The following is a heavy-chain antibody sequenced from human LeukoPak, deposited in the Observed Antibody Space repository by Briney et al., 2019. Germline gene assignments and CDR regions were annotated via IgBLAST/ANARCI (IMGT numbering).Heavy chain of an antibody. Sequence: GGSLRLSCAASGFTFSNCYMCWVRQAPGRGLERVATLWPDGSEVYYVDSVRGRFTISRDNARNSLYLQMNSLTVEDTAVYYCARLLGHVTTYDYWGQGTLVTVSS. CDR1: GFTFSNCY. CDR3: ARLLGHVTTYDY. V-gene: IGHV3-7*01. J-gene: IGHJ4*02. D-gene: IGHD4-11*01. CDR2: LWPDGSEV.